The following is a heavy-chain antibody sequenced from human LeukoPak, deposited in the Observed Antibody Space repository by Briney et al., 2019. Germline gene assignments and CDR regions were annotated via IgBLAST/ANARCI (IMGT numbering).Heavy chain of an antibody. CDR3: AKGLYSNLLGFDY. V-gene: IGHV3-9*03. CDR1: GFTFDDYA. D-gene: IGHD4-11*01. Sequence: GGSLRLSSAASGFTFDDYAMYWVRQAPGKGLEWVSGISWNSGSIGYADSVKGRFTISRDNAKNSLYLQMNSLRAEDMALYYCAKGLYSNLLGFDYCGQGTLVTVSS. CDR2: ISWNSGSI. J-gene: IGHJ4*02.